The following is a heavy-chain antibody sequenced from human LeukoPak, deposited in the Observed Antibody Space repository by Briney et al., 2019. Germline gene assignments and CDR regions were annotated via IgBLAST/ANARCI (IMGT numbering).Heavy chain of an antibody. CDR1: GGSISSSNW. J-gene: IGHJ5*02. CDR3: ARVITMVRGVIMINWFDP. D-gene: IGHD3-10*01. CDR2: IYDSGST. Sequence: SETLSLTCAVSGGSISSSNWWSWVRQPPGKGLEWIGEIYDSGSTNYNPSLKSRVTMSVDTSKNQFSLKLSSVTAADTAVYYCARVITMVRGVIMINWFDPWGQGTLVTVSS. V-gene: IGHV4-4*02.